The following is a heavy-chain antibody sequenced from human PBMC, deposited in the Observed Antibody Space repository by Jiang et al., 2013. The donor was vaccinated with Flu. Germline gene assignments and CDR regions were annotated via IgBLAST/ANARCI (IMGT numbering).Heavy chain of an antibody. V-gene: IGHV4-34*01. CDR2: INHSGST. CDR1: GGSFSGYY. CDR3: ARGYVLPFYGSGSYSYYFDY. D-gene: IGHD3-10*01. J-gene: IGHJ4*02. Sequence: LKPSETLSLTCAVYGGSFSGYYWSWIRQPPGKGLEWIGEINHSGSTNYNPSLKSRVTISVDTSKNQFSLKLSSVTAADTAVYYCARGYVLPFYGSGSYSYYFDYWGQGTLVTVSS.